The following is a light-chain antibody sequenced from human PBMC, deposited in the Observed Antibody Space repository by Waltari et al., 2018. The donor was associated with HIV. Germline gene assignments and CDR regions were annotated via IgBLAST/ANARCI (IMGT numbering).Light chain of an antibody. CDR2: WVS. CDR1: SSDVGGYNY. Sequence: QSALTQPASVSGSPGQSITLSCTGTSSDVGGYNYVSRYQQHPGNAPKLLIYWVSNRPSGISNRFSCSKSGNTASLTISGLQAEDEADYYCCSYASSTTLDVFGGGTKLTVL. J-gene: IGLJ2*01. CDR3: CSYASSTTLDV. V-gene: IGLV2-14*01.